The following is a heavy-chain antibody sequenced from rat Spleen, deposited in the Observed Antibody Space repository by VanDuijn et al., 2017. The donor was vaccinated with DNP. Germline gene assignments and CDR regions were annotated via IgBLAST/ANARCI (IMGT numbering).Heavy chain of an antibody. CDR1: GFTFSNYY. J-gene: IGHJ2*01. CDR2: ISTSGGST. Sequence: EVQLVESGGGLVQPGRSMKLSCAASGFTFSNYYMAWVRQAPTKGLEWVASISTSGGSTYYRDSVKGRFTISRDNAKSTLYLQMDSLRSEDTATYYCATEDYGYKGFDYWGQGVMVTVSS. V-gene: IGHV5-25*01. CDR3: ATEDYGYKGFDY. D-gene: IGHD1-9*01.